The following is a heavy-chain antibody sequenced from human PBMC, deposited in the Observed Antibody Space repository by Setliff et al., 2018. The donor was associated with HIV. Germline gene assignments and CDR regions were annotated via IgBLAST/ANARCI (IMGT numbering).Heavy chain of an antibody. CDR2: IYPGDSDT. CDR3: ARSFPDLSAYYRVASFDL. V-gene: IGHV5-51*01. CDR1: GYSFTTHG. J-gene: IGHJ2*01. D-gene: IGHD3-22*01. Sequence: GESQKTSCTGSGYSFTTHGIGWVRQMRGKRLEWMGIIYPGDSDTRYSPSFQGQFTISADKSISTAYLQWTSLKASDTGMYYGARSFPDLSAYYRVASFDLWGHGTLVTVSS.